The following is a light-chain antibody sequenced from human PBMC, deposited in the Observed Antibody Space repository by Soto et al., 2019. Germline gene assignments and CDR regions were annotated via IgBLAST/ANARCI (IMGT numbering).Light chain of an antibody. CDR2: EVS. CDR3: CSYAGSSTHYV. V-gene: IGLV2-23*02. CDR1: SSDVGSYNL. J-gene: IGLJ1*01. Sequence: QSALTQPVSVSGSPGQSITISCTGTSSDVGSYNLVSWYQQHPGKAPKLMIYEVSKRPSGVSNRFSGSKSGNTASLTISGLQAEDEPDYYCCSYAGSSTHYVFGTGTKLTVL.